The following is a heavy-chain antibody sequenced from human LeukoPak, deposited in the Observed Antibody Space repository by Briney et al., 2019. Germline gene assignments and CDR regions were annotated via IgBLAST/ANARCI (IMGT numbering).Heavy chain of an antibody. J-gene: IGHJ6*02. CDR1: GYTFTSYG. D-gene: IGHD4-17*01. CDR3: ARGNGDYAPLGGYGMDV. V-gene: IGHV1-18*01. Sequence: GASVKVSCKATGYTFTSYGISWVRQAPGQGLEWMGWISAYNGNTNSAQKLQGRVTMTTDTSTSTAYMELRSLRSDDTAVYYRARGNGDYAPLGGYGMDVWGQGTTVTVSS. CDR2: ISAYNGNT.